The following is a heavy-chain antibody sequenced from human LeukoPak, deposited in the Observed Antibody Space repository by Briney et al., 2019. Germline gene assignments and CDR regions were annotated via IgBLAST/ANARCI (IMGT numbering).Heavy chain of an antibody. V-gene: IGHV3-66*01. CDR1: GHTVSGNY. CDR2: IYSGGST. D-gene: IGHD4-17*01. CDR3: ARGYDYGDGYGMDV. Sequence: GGSLRLSCAVSGHTVSGNYMSWVRQAPGKGLEWVSGIYSGGSTYYADSVKGRFTISRDNSKNTLYLQMNSLRAEDTAVYYCARGYDYGDGYGMDVWGQGTTVTVSS. J-gene: IGHJ6*02.